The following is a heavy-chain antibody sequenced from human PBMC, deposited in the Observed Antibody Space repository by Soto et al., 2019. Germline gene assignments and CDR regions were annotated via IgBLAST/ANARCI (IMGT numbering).Heavy chain of an antibody. J-gene: IGHJ6*02. CDR1: GRTFSRYS. D-gene: IGHD4-17*01. Sequence: QVQLVPSGAEVKKPGSSVKVSCKASGRTFSRYSISWVRQAPGQGLEWMGGIIPVFGTANYAQKFQGRVTITADESTSTVYMELRSLTSDATAVDLCASSRVTTYFHSYGMDVWGQGTRVTVSS. CDR2: IIPVFGTA. CDR3: ASSRVTTYFHSYGMDV. V-gene: IGHV1-69*12.